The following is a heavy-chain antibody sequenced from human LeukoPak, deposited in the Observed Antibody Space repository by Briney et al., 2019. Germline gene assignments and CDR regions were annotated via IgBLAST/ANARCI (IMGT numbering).Heavy chain of an antibody. D-gene: IGHD6-6*01. V-gene: IGHV3-7*01. CDR2: IKQDGSEK. Sequence: GSLRLSCAASGFTFSSYWMSWVRQAPGKGLEWVANIKQDGSEKYYVDFVKGRFTISRDNAKKSLYLQMNSLRAEDTAVYYCARDNEYYYYMDVWGKGTTVTVSS. CDR1: GFTFSSYW. CDR3: ARDNEYYYYMDV. J-gene: IGHJ6*03.